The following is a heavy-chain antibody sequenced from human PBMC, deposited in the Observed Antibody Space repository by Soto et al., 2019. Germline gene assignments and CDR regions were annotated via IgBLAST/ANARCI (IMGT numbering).Heavy chain of an antibody. CDR3: ARERTSYDAFDF. CDR1: GFTFSTYG. CDR2: IWFDGSNK. V-gene: IGHV3-33*01. Sequence: QVPLVESGGGVVQPGRSLRLSCAASGFTFSTYGMHWVRQTPGEGLEWVAVIWFDGSNKYYADSVKGRFTISRDNSKNTLYLQMNSLRADDTAVYYCARERTSYDAFDFWGQGTMVTVSS. J-gene: IGHJ3*01.